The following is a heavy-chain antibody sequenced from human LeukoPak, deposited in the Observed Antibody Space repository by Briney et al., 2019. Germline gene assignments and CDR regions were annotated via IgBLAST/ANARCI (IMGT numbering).Heavy chain of an antibody. CDR3: TRRLSSSGYY. CDR2: IRSKANSYAT. CDR1: GFTFSGSA. Sequence: GGSLRLSCAASGFTFSGSAMHWVRQASGKGLEWVGRIRSKANSYATAYAASVKGRFTISRDDSKNTAYLQMNSPKTEDTAVYYCTRRLSSSGYYWGQGTLVTVSS. V-gene: IGHV3-73*01. J-gene: IGHJ4*02. D-gene: IGHD3-22*01.